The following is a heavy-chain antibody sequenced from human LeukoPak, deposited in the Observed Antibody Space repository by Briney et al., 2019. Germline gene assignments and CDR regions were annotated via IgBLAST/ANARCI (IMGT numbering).Heavy chain of an antibody. D-gene: IGHD4-17*01. J-gene: IGHJ3*02. CDR3: ARDQRTVTPGAFDI. V-gene: IGHV3-74*01. CDR1: GFTFSSYW. CDR2: INSDESST. Sequence: GGSLRLSXAASGFTFSSYWMHWVRQAPGKGLVWVSRINSDESSTSYADSVKGRFTISRDNAKNTLHLQMNSLRAEDTAVYYCARDQRTVTPGAFDIWGQGTMVTVSS.